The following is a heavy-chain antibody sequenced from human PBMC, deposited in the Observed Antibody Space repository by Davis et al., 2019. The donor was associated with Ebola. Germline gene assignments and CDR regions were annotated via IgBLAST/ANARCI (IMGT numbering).Heavy chain of an antibody. CDR2: ISAYNGNT. CDR3: ARVFVYYDSSGYYYFDY. D-gene: IGHD3-22*01. V-gene: IGHV1-18*01. J-gene: IGHJ4*02. CDR1: GYTFTSYD. Sequence: AASVQVSCKASGYTFTSYDISWVRQAPGQGLEWMGWISAYNGNTNYAQKLQGRVTMTTDTSTSTAYMELRSLRSDDTAVYYCARVFVYYDSSGYYYFDYWGQGTLVTVSS.